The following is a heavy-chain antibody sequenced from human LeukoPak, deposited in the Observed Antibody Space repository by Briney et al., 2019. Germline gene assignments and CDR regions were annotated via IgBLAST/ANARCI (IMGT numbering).Heavy chain of an antibody. V-gene: IGHV1-69*05. CDR2: IIPIFGTA. J-gene: IGHJ4*02. CDR3: ARVGSYYGSGSSLDY. Sequence: ASVKVSCKASGGTFSSYAISWVRQAPGQGLEWMGRIIPIFGTANYAQKFQGRVTITTDESTSTAYMELSSLRSEDTAVYYCARVGSYYGSGSSLDYWGQGTLVTVSS. CDR1: GGTFSSYA. D-gene: IGHD3-10*01.